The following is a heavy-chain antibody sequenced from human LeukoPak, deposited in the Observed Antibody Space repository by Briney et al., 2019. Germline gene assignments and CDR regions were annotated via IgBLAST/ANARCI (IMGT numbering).Heavy chain of an antibody. Sequence: GGSLRLSCAASRFTFSNYGVNWVRQAPGKGLEWVSYINSRSSTIYYADSVRGRFTISRDNAKNSLYLQMNSLKAEDTAVYYCARGLYPDYYVSSGSSPPEHWGQGTLVTVSS. CDR1: RFTFSNYG. CDR3: ARGLYPDYYVSSGSSPPEH. CDR2: INSRSSTI. J-gene: IGHJ1*01. V-gene: IGHV3-48*01. D-gene: IGHD3-22*01.